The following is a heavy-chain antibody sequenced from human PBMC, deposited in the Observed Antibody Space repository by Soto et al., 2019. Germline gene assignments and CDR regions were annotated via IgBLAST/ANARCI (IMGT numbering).Heavy chain of an antibody. J-gene: IGHJ5*02. V-gene: IGHV3-21*01. Sequence: EVQLVESGGGLVNPGGSLRLSCAAFGVTFSSYSMNWVRQAPGKGLEWVSSISSSSSYIYYADSVKGRFTIARDNAKNSVYMQMNSLRAEDTAVYYGEGHLRFWEWPHWFDPWGQGTLVTPSS. CDR3: EGHLRFWEWPHWFDP. CDR1: GVTFSSYS. D-gene: IGHD3-3*01. CDR2: ISSSSSYI.